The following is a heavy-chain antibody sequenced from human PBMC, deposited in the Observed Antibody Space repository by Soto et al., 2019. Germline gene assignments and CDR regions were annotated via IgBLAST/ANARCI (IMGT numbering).Heavy chain of an antibody. V-gene: IGHV1-69*12. CDR3: ARDVIAAAGTAG. CDR2: IIPIFGTA. D-gene: IGHD6-13*01. J-gene: IGHJ4*02. Sequence: QVQLVQSGAEVKKPGSSVKVSCKASGGTFSSYAISWVRQAPGQGLEWMGGIIPIFGTANDAQKFQGRVMITADEAMSTAYMEPSSLSSEDTAVYYCARDVIAAAGTAGWGQGTLVTVSS. CDR1: GGTFSSYA.